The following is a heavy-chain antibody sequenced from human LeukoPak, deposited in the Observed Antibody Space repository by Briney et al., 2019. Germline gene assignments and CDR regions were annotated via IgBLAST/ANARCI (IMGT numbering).Heavy chain of an antibody. D-gene: IGHD2-2*01. V-gene: IGHV4-38-2*02. CDR1: GYSISSGYY. Sequence: PSETLSLTCTVSGYSISSGYYWGWIRQPPGKGLEWIGSIYHSGSTYYNPSLKSRVTISVDTSKNQLSLKLSSVTAADTAVYYCARDSPQGCSSTSCPWDYWGQGTLVTVSS. CDR2: IYHSGST. J-gene: IGHJ4*02. CDR3: ARDSPQGCSSTSCPWDY.